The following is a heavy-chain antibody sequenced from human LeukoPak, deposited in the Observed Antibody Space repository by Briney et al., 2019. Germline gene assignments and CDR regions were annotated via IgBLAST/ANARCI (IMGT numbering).Heavy chain of an antibody. D-gene: IGHD6-13*01. Sequence: GGSLRLSCAASGFTFSTYAMYWVRRAPGMGLEWVATVSSNGNNNAYYADSVRGRFTISRDNSKNTLFLQMDSLRADDTAVYYCARDTYAGSWSPLIYWGQGTLVTVSS. CDR3: ARDTYAGSWSPLIY. CDR2: VSSNGNNNA. V-gene: IGHV3-30-3*01. CDR1: GFTFSTYA. J-gene: IGHJ4*02.